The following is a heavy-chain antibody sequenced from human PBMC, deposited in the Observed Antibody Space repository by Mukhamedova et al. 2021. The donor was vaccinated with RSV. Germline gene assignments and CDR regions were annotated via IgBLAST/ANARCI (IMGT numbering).Heavy chain of an antibody. CDR3: ARVRIVLLWLDGFGY. Sequence: GWINAGNGNTKYSQKFQGRVTITRDTSASTAYMELSSLRSEDTAVYYCARVRIVLLWLDGFGYWGQGTLVTVSS. V-gene: IGHV1-3*01. J-gene: IGHJ4*02. D-gene: IGHD3-10*01. CDR2: INAGNGNT.